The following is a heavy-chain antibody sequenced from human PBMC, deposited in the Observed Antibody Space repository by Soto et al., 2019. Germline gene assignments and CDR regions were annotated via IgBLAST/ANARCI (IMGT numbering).Heavy chain of an antibody. Sequence: HVQLVESGGGVVQPGRSLRLSCAASGFTFSSYGMHWVRQAPGKGLEWVAVISYDGSNKYYADSVKGRFTISRDNCKNTLYLQMNSLRAEDTAVYYCAKDIVVAYYYGMDVWGQGTTVTVSS. D-gene: IGHD2-15*01. CDR1: GFTFSSYG. V-gene: IGHV3-30*18. CDR3: AKDIVVAYYYGMDV. J-gene: IGHJ6*02. CDR2: ISYDGSNK.